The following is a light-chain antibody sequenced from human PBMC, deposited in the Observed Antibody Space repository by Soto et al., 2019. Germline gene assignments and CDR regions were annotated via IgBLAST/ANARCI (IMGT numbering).Light chain of an antibody. CDR1: QTISDNY. J-gene: IGKJ1*01. Sequence: EVVLTQSPGTLSLSPGERATLSCRASQTISDNYIAWYQQRPGQAPRLLGYGTSSRATGVADRFSVSGSGTDFTLTISRLEPEDFAVYYCQHYRNTPVEFGQGTKV. CDR2: GTS. V-gene: IGKV3-20*01. CDR3: QHYRNTPVE.